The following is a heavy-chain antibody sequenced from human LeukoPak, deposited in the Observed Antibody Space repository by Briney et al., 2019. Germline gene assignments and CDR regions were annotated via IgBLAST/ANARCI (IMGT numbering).Heavy chain of an antibody. CDR2: INSDGSST. D-gene: IGHD2-15*01. CDR1: GFTLSTYW. Sequence: PGGSLRLSCAASGFTLSTYWMHWVRQAPGKGLVWVSRINSDGSSTSYADSVKGRFTISRDNAKNTLYLQMNSLRAEDTAVYYCAKLDSVVAAPRLIRPFDYWGQGTLVTVSS. CDR3: AKLDSVVAAPRLIRPFDY. J-gene: IGHJ4*02. V-gene: IGHV3-74*01.